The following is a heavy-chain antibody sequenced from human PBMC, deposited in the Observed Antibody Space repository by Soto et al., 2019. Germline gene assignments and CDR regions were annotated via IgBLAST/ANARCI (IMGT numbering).Heavy chain of an antibody. J-gene: IGHJ6*02. CDR2: IYYSGST. Sequence: QVQLQESGPGLVKPSETLSLTCTVSGGSISSYYWSWIRQPPGKGLEWIGYIYYSGSTNYNPSLKSRVTISVDTSKNQFSLKLSSVTAADTAVYYCARGYSSSWYTYYYYGMDVWGQGTTVTVSS. CDR1: GGSISSYY. V-gene: IGHV4-59*01. CDR3: ARGYSSSWYTYYYYGMDV. D-gene: IGHD6-13*01.